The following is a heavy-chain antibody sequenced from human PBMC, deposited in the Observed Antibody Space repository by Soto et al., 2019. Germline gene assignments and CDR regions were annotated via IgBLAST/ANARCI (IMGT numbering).Heavy chain of an antibody. CDR3: ARNIAATGPDF. Sequence: GESLKISCKASGYSFTNYWIGWVRQMPGRGLEWMGIIYPGDSDTRYSPSFRGQVTISADKSISTAYLQWSSLKASDTAMYYCARNIAATGPDFWGQGALVTVSS. V-gene: IGHV5-51*01. CDR1: GYSFTNYW. J-gene: IGHJ4*02. D-gene: IGHD6-13*01. CDR2: IYPGDSDT.